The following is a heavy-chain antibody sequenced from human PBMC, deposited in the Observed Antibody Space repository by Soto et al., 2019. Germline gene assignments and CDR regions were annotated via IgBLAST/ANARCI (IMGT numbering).Heavy chain of an antibody. J-gene: IGHJ4*02. CDR1: GYSISSSNW. V-gene: IGHV4-28*01. Sequence: QVQLQESGPGLVKPSDTLSLTCAVSGYSISSSNWWGWIRQPPGKGLEWIGYIYYSGTTYYNPSLKSLVTQSVDPSMNQYSLKLTSVTAVVTAVYYCARRDIQGPIDYWGQGTLVTVSS. CDR3: ARRDIQGPIDY. CDR2: IYYSGTT. D-gene: IGHD2-15*01.